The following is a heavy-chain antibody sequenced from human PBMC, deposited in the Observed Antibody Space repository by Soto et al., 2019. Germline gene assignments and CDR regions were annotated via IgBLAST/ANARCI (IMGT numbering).Heavy chain of an antibody. J-gene: IGHJ5*02. V-gene: IGHV3-7*03. D-gene: IGHD3-3*01. CDR1: GFTFSSYW. Sequence: GGSLRLSCAASGFTFSSYWMSWVRQAPGKGLEWVANIKQDGSEKYYVDSVKGRFTISRDNAKNSLYLQMNSLRAEDTAVYYCARDRTDFWSGYYTGSWFDPWGQGTLVTVSS. CDR3: ARDRTDFWSGYYTGSWFDP. CDR2: IKQDGSEK.